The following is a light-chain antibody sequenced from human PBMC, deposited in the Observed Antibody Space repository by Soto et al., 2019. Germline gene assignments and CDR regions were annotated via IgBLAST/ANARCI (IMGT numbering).Light chain of an antibody. CDR3: TSYVGNDIWV. J-gene: IGLJ3*02. CDR1: SSDVGAYKY. CDR2: EVT. Sequence: QSALTQPPSASGSPGQSVTISCTGTSSDVGAYKYVSWYQQYPGKAPKLMIYEVTKRPSGVPDRFSGSKSGTASLTVSGLQAEDEADYYCTSYVGNDIWVFGGGTKVTVL. V-gene: IGLV2-8*01.